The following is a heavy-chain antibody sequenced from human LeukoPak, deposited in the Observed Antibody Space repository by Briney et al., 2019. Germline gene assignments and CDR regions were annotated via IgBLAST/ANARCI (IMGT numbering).Heavy chain of an antibody. J-gene: IGHJ4*02. CDR1: GFTFRSYG. Sequence: PGRSLRLSCAASGFTFRSYGMHWVRQAPGKGLEWVAVIWYDGSGKYYADSVKGRFTISRDNSKNTLYLQMNSLRAEDTALYYCVRDPGIAVAGTLRGYYFDYWGQGTLVTVSS. CDR2: IWYDGSGK. CDR3: VRDPGIAVAGTLRGYYFDY. V-gene: IGHV3-33*01. D-gene: IGHD6-19*01.